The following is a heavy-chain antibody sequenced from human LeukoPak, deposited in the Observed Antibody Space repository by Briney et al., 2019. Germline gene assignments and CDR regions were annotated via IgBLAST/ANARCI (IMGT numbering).Heavy chain of an antibody. V-gene: IGHV4-4*07. CDR1: GDSINSYF. CDR2: IYYSGST. J-gene: IGHJ4*02. Sequence: SETLSLTCTVSGDSINSYFWSWIRQPAGKGLEWIGRIYYSGSTNYNPSLRSRVTMSVDTSKNQFSLNLSSVTAADTAVYYCAREGYRSVWYPDSWGQGTLVTVSS. D-gene: IGHD6-19*01. CDR3: AREGYRSVWYPDS.